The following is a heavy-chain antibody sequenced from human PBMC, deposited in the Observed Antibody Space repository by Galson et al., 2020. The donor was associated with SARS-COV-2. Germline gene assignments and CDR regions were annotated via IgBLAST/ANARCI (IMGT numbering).Heavy chain of an antibody. Sequence: GESLKIPCAASGFTFSNFGMHWVRQAPGKGLEWVAVISTDGHNKYDADSVKGRFTNPRDNSKNTPYLQMNSLRPEDTAVYFCARAGYSSTWTLGDAFDVWGQGTLVTVSS. D-gene: IGHD6-13*01. V-gene: IGHV3-30*03. CDR1: GFTFSNFG. CDR3: ARAGYSSTWTLGDAFDV. J-gene: IGHJ3*01. CDR2: ISTDGHNK.